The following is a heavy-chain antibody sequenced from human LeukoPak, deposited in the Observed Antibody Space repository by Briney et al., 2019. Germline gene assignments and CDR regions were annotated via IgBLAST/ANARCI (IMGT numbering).Heavy chain of an antibody. CDR3: ARRRQLAIDY. J-gene: IGHJ4*02. Sequence: SETLSLTCTVSGGSISSSGHYWDWIRQPAGKGLEWIGSISYSGSTYYNPSLKSRVTISRGTSENQFSLKLSSVTAADTAVYYCARRRQLAIDYWGQETLVTVAS. CDR1: GGSISSSGHY. D-gene: IGHD6-6*01. CDR2: ISYSGST. V-gene: IGHV4-39*01.